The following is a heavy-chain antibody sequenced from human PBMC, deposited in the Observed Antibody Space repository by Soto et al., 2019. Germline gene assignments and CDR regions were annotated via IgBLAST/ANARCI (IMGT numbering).Heavy chain of an antibody. CDR1: GYTFTSYG. Sequence: ASVKVSCKASGYTFTSYGISRVRQAPGQGLEWMGWISAYNGNTNYAQKLQGRVTMTTDTSTSTAYMELRSLRSDDTAVYYCARGSSYDSSSGNAFDIWGQGTMVTVSS. D-gene: IGHD3-22*01. V-gene: IGHV1-18*01. J-gene: IGHJ3*02. CDR3: ARGSSYDSSSGNAFDI. CDR2: ISAYNGNT.